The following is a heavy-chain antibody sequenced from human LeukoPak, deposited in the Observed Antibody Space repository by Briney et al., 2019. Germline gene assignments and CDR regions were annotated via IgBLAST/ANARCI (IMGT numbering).Heavy chain of an antibody. Sequence: PGGSLRLSCAASGFTVSSNYMSWVRQAPGKGLEWVSVIYSGGSTYYADSVKGRFTISRDNSKNTLYLQMNSLRAEDTAVYYCVRGTNWHLAGLVFDPWGQGTLVTVSS. V-gene: IGHV3-66*01. D-gene: IGHD1-1*01. CDR2: IYSGGST. J-gene: IGHJ5*02. CDR1: GFTVSSNY. CDR3: VRGTNWHLAGLVFDP.